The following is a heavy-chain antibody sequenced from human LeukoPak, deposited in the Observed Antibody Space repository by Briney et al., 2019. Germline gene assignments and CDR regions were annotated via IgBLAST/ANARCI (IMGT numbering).Heavy chain of an antibody. CDR3: TTDYTSGNPY. V-gene: IGHV3-15*01. Sequence: GSLRLSCAASGFTFSSYSMNWVRQSPGKGLEWVGRIKSKTDGGTRDYAAPVKVRFTISRDDSKNTLYLQMNSLKTEDTAVYYCTTDYTSGNPYWGQGTLVTVSS. D-gene: IGHD3-10*01. CDR1: GFTFSSYS. J-gene: IGHJ4*02. CDR2: IKSKTDGGTR.